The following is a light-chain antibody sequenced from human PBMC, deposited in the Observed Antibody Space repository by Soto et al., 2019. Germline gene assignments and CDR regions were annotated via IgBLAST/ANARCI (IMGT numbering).Light chain of an antibody. CDR1: SSNIGSHY. CDR3: AAWEDSLSGPV. V-gene: IGLV1-47*01. CDR2: RNN. J-gene: IGLJ2*01. Sequence: QSVLTQPPSAYGTPGQRVTISCSGSSSNIGSHYVYWYQQLPGTAPKLLIYRNNQRPSGVPDRFSGSKSGTSASLAISGLRSEDEADYYCAAWEDSLSGPVFGGGTKLTVL.